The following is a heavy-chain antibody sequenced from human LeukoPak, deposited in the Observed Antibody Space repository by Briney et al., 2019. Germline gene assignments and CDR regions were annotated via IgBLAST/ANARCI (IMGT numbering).Heavy chain of an antibody. CDR1: GFTFSSYA. D-gene: IGHD2-15*01. J-gene: IGHJ4*02. CDR2: ISLRGSSK. Sequence: GGSLRLSCAASGFTFSSYAMTWVRQAPGKGLEWVAAISLRGSSKYYADSVKGRFTISRDNAKNTLYLQMNSLRAEDTAVYYCARDYRKSDCSGGSCYPDYWGQGTLVTVSS. V-gene: IGHV3-30-3*01. CDR3: ARDYRKSDCSGGSCYPDY.